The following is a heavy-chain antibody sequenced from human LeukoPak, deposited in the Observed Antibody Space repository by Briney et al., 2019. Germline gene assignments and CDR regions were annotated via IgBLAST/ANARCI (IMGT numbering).Heavy chain of an antibody. V-gene: IGHV1-3*01. Sequence: ASVKVSCKASGYTFTSYAMHWVRQAPGQRLEWMGWINAGNGNTKYSQKFQGRVTITRGTSASTAYMELSSLRSEDTAVYYCARAGYDILTGYPPDYWGQGTLVTVSS. CDR3: ARAGYDILTGYPPDY. CDR1: GYTFTSYA. CDR2: INAGNGNT. J-gene: IGHJ4*02. D-gene: IGHD3-9*01.